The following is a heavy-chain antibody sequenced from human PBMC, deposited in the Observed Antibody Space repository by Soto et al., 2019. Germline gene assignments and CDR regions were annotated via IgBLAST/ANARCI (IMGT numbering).Heavy chain of an antibody. V-gene: IGHV3-11*01. J-gene: IGHJ4*02. CDR3: AREGALGAVAGV. CDR2: ISVSGSVI. D-gene: IGHD6-19*01. Sequence: QVHLVEPGGGLVKPGGSLTLSCAASGFSFSDYYMTWIRQAPGKGLEWLAYISVSGSVIYYADSVRGRFTISRDTAKNSLYLQMNSLRNDDTAVYYCAREGALGAVAGVWGQGTLVTVSS. CDR1: GFSFSDYY.